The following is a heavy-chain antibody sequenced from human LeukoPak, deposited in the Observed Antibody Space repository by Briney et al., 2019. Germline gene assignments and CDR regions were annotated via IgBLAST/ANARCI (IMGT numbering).Heavy chain of an antibody. D-gene: IGHD3-3*01. V-gene: IGHV3-74*01. Sequence: GGSLRLSCAASGFIFSDHWMHWVRQAPGKGLVWLSRINNDGSSTIYADSVKGRFTFARDNAENTLFLEMSSLRVEDTAVYYCVRERNNFWSGHHSIFDSWGQGTLVTVSS. J-gene: IGHJ4*02. CDR3: VRERNNFWSGHHSIFDS. CDR1: GFIFSDHW. CDR2: INNDGSST.